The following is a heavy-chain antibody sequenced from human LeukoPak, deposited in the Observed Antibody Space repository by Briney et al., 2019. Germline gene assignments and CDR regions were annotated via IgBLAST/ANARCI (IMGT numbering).Heavy chain of an antibody. D-gene: IGHD7-27*01. J-gene: IGHJ4*02. CDR3: ARGFRGDNFDY. CDR1: GDSISSGDYY. V-gene: IGHV4-61*02. Sequence: NSSQTLSLTCTVSGDSISSGDYYWSWIRQPAGKGLEWIGRISSSGSTNYNPSLKSRVTISVDTSKNQFSLKLSSVTAADTAVYFCARGFRGDNFDYWGQGTLATVSS. CDR2: ISSSGST.